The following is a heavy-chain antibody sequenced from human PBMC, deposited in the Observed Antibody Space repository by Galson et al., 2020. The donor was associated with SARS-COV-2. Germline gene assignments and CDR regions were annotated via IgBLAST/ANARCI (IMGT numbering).Heavy chain of an antibody. CDR1: GFSLSTSGMC. Sequence: SGPTLVKHTQTLTLTCTFSGFSLSTSGMCVSWIRQPTGKALEWIARIDWDDDKYYSTSLQPRLTITTDTSKNQVVLTMTNMDPVDTATYYCARVQYYDILTGYYEGYYYYYMDVWGKGTTVTISS. V-gene: IGHV2-70*10. J-gene: IGHJ6*03. CDR3: ARVQYYDILTGYYEGYYYYYMDV. D-gene: IGHD3-9*01. CDR2: IDWDDDK.